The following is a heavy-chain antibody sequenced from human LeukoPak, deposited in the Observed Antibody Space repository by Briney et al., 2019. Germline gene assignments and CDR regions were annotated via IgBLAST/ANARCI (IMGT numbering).Heavy chain of an antibody. CDR1: GGSISSYH. CDR2: IYYSGST. Sequence: SETLSLTCTVSGGSISSYHWSWIRQPPGKGPEWIGYIYYSGSTNYNPSLKSRVTISVDTSKNQFSLKLSSVTAADTAVYYCARGSAKYFDWLLLLGNYYYGMDVWGQGTTVTVSS. J-gene: IGHJ6*02. D-gene: IGHD3-9*01. V-gene: IGHV4-59*01. CDR3: ARGSAKYFDWLLLLGNYYYGMDV.